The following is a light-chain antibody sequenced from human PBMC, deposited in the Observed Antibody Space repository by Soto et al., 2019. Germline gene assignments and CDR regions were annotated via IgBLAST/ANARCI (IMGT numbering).Light chain of an antibody. CDR3: QQYSSTPWT. J-gene: IGKJ1*01. V-gene: IGKV4-1*01. CDR2: WAS. Sequence: DIVMTQSPDSLAVSLGERATMNCKSSQSVFYSSNNKNYLAWYQQKPGQPPRLLIYWASTRESGVPDRFSGSGSGTDFTLTISSLQAEDVAVYYCQQYSSTPWTFGQGTKVEIK. CDR1: QSVFYSSNNKNY.